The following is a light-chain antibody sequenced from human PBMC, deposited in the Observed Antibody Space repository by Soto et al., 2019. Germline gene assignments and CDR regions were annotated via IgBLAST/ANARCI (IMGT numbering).Light chain of an antibody. V-gene: IGKV4-1*01. CDR2: WAS. CDR1: QSVLYNSNNKNY. CDR3: QQYYSTPPWT. Sequence: DIVMTQSPDSLAVSLGERATINCKSSQSVLYNSNNKNYLAWYQQKPGQPPKLLIYWASTRESGVPDRFSGSGSGTDFTLTISSLQAEDVAVYYCQQYYSTPPWTFDQGTKVEIK. J-gene: IGKJ1*01.